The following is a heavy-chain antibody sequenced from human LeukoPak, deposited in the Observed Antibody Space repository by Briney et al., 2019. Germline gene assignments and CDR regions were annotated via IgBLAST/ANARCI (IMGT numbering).Heavy chain of an antibody. J-gene: IGHJ4*02. CDR1: GFTFSSYA. CDR3: AKCPXYDXXSGYXXYFDY. CDR2: ISGSGGST. Sequence: PGGSLRLSCAASGFTFSSYAMSWVRQAPGKGLEWVSAISGSGGSTYYADSVKGRFTISRDNSKNTLYLQMNSLRAEDTAVYYCAKCPXYDXXSGYXXYFDYWGQGTLVTVS. D-gene: IGHD3-3*01. V-gene: IGHV3-23*01.